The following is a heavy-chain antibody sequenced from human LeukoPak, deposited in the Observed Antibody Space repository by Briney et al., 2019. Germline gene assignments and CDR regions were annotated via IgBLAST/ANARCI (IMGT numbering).Heavy chain of an antibody. D-gene: IGHD5-18*01. CDR2: INPNSGGT. Sequence: ASVKVSCKASGYTFTGYYMHWVRQAPGQGFEWMGRINPNSGGTNYAQKFQGRVTMTRDTSISTAYMELSRLRSDDTAVYYCARDLPGYSYGYPEEESDYWGQGTLVTVSS. CDR1: GYTFTGYY. J-gene: IGHJ4*02. CDR3: ARDLPGYSYGYPEEESDY. V-gene: IGHV1-2*06.